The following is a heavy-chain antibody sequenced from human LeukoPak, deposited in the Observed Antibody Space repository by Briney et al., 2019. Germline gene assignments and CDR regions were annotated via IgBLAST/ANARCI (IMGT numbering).Heavy chain of an antibody. J-gene: IGHJ6*03. CDR1: GYSFSNYW. CDR3: ARHSPPHYYMDV. Sequence: GESLKISCTGSGYSFSNYWIGWVRQMPGKGLDWMAVIFPGDSDIRYNPSFQGQVTLSADKSISAAYLQWSSLKASDTAMYYCARHSPPHYYMDVWGKGTTVTVSS. V-gene: IGHV5-51*01. CDR2: IFPGDSDI.